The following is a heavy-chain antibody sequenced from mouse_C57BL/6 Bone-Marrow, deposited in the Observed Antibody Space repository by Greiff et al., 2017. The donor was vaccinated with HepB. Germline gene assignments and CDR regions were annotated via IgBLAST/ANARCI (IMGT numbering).Heavy chain of an antibody. CDR3: ANDGYYAWFAY. V-gene: IGHV1-82*01. Sequence: VQLQQSGPELVKPGASVKISCKASGYAFSSSWMNWVKQRPGKGLEWIGRIYPGDGDTNYNGKFKGKATLTADKSSSTAYMQLSSLTSEDSAVYFCANDGYYAWFAYWGQGTLVTVSA. CDR1: GYAFSSSW. CDR2: IYPGDGDT. J-gene: IGHJ3*01. D-gene: IGHD2-3*01.